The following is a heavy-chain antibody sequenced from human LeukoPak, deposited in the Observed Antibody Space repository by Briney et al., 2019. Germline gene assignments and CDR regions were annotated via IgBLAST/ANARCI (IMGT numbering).Heavy chain of an antibody. CDR3: TTDEEYSSGPDY. Sequence: KAGGSLRLSCAASGFTFSNAWMSWVRQAPGKGLEWVGRIKSKTDGGTTDYAAPVKGRFTISRDDSKNTLYLQMNSLKTEDTAVYYCTTDEEYSSGPDYWGQGTLVTVSS. CDR1: GFTFSNAW. V-gene: IGHV3-15*01. CDR2: IKSKTDGGTT. D-gene: IGHD6-19*01. J-gene: IGHJ4*02.